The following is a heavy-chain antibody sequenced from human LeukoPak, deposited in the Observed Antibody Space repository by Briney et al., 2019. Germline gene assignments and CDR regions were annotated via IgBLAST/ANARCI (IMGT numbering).Heavy chain of an antibody. CDR2: IYYSGST. J-gene: IGHJ4*02. CDR3: ARGDYYDSSGYYVYYFDY. V-gene: IGHV4-31*03. CDR1: GGSISSGGYY. D-gene: IGHD3-22*01. Sequence: SETLSLTCTVSGGSISSGGYYWSWIRQHPGKGLKWIGYIYYSGSTYYNPSLKSRVTISVDTSKNQFSLKLSSVTAADTAVYYCARGDYYDSSGYYVYYFDYWGQGTLVTVSS.